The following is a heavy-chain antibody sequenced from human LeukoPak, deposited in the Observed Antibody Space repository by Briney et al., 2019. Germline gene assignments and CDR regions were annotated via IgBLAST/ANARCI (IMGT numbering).Heavy chain of an antibody. V-gene: IGHV3-23*01. CDR1: GFTFSSYA. CDR3: AKDLSSGWGGYMDV. CDR2: ISGSGGST. D-gene: IGHD6-19*01. Sequence: PGGSLRLSCAASGFTFSSYAMSWVRQAPGKGLEWVSAISGSGGSTYYADSVKGRFTISRDNSKNTLYLQMNSLRAEDTAVYYCAKDLSSGWGGYMDVWGKGTTVTVSS. J-gene: IGHJ6*03.